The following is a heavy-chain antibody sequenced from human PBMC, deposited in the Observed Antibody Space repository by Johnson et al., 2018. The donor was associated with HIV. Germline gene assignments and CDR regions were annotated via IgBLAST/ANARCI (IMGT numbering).Heavy chain of an antibody. Sequence: VQLVESGGVVVQPGGSLRLSCAASGFTFDDYAMHWVRQAPGKGLEWVSLISWDGGSTYYADSVKGRFPISRDNSKNSLYLQMNSLRAEDTALYYCAKGLDSSGYVGAFDIWGQGTMVTVSS. CDR1: GFTFDDYA. J-gene: IGHJ3*02. CDR3: AKGLDSSGYVGAFDI. CDR2: ISWDGGST. V-gene: IGHV3-43D*03. D-gene: IGHD3-22*01.